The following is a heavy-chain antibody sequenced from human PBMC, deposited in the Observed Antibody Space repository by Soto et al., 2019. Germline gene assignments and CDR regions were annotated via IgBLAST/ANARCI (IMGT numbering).Heavy chain of an antibody. V-gene: IGHV3-11*06. CDR3: ARERGYCGGDCYHVDY. CDR2: IRSSSSYT. Sequence: GGSLRPSCPAAGFTFIDYYMSWIRPAPGRGVQCVSYIRSSSSYTNYADTVKGRVTISRDKAKYSLYLQMKSLSAEDTSVYYCARERGYCGGDCYHVDYGGQGTLVTVSS. D-gene: IGHD2-21*02. J-gene: IGHJ4*02. CDR1: GFTFIDYY.